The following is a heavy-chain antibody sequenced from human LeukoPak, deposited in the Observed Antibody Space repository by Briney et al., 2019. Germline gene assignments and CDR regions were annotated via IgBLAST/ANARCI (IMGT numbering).Heavy chain of an antibody. V-gene: IGHV1-46*01. CDR3: ATARAVAGTGSYYYYYYGMDV. Sequence: GASVKVSCKASGYTFTSYYMHWVRQAPGPGLEWIGIINPSGGSTSYAQKFQGRVTMTRDTSTSTVYMELSSLRSEDTAVYYCATARAVAGTGSYYYYYYGMDVWGQGTTVTVSS. J-gene: IGHJ6*02. D-gene: IGHD6-19*01. CDR2: INPSGGST. CDR1: GYTFTSYY.